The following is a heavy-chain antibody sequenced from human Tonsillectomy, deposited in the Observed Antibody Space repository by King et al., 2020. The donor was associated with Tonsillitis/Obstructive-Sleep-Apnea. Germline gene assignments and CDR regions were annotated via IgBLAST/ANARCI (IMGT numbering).Heavy chain of an antibody. D-gene: IGHD4-17*01. CDR1: GGSVSSGGSY. Sequence: LQLQESGPGLVKPSETLSLTCTVSGGSVSSGGSYWSWIRQPPGKGLEWIGYIYYSGSTNCNPSVKGRVTISVDTSKNQFSLKLSSVTAADTAVYYCARGGLVFLGDYTNYYSMDVWGKGTTVTVSS. CDR3: ARGGLVFLGDYTNYYSMDV. CDR2: IYYSGST. V-gene: IGHV4-61*08. J-gene: IGHJ6*03.